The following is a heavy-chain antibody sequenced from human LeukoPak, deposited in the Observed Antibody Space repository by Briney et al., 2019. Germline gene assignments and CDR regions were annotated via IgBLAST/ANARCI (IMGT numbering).Heavy chain of an antibody. CDR1: GGSISSYY. CDR2: IYYSGST. D-gene: IGHD3-22*01. V-gene: IGHV4-59*01. J-gene: IGHJ5*02. Sequence: KPSETLSLTCTVSGGSISSYYWSWIRQPPGKGLEWIGYIYYSGSTNYNPSLKSRVTISVDTSKNQFSLKLSSVTAADTAVYYCARTYYYDSSGYFRGFDPWGQGTLVTVSS. CDR3: ARTYYYDSSGYFRGFDP.